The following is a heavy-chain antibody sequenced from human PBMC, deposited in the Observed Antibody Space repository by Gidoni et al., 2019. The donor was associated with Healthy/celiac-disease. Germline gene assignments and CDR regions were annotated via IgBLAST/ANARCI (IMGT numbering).Heavy chain of an antibody. D-gene: IGHD6-19*01. V-gene: IGHV3-23*01. CDR1: GFTFSSYA. CDR3: AKDLNSSGEKYYYYYGMDV. CDR2: ISGSGGST. Sequence: EVQLLESGGGLVQPGGSLRLSCAASGFTFSSYAMSWVRQAPGKGLEWVSAISGSGGSTYYADSVKGRFTISRDNSKNTLYLQMNSLRAEDTAVYYCAKDLNSSGEKYYYYYGMDVWGQGTTVTVSS. J-gene: IGHJ6*02.